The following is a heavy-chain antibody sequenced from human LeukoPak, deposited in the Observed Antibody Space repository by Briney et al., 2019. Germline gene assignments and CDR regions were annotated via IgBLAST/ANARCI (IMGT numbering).Heavy chain of an antibody. CDR3: ARDKGIAARPFSWDYYYYGMDV. CDR2: IWFDGSNK. Sequence: GGSLRLSCAASKFTFSTYGMHWVRQAPGKGLEWVAFIWFDGSNKYYADSVKGRFTISRDNAKNSLYLQMNSLRAEDTAVYYCARDKGIAARPFSWDYYYYGMDVWGQGTTVTVSS. V-gene: IGHV3-33*01. D-gene: IGHD6-6*01. J-gene: IGHJ6*02. CDR1: KFTFSTYG.